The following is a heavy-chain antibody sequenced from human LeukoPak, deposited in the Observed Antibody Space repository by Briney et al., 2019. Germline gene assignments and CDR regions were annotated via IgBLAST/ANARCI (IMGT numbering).Heavy chain of an antibody. CDR2: ISSSSSYI. CDR3: ARDYEIY. CDR1: GFPFSSYS. Sequence: PGGSLRLSCAASGFPFSSYSMNWVRQAPGKGLEWVSSISSSSSYIYYGDSVKGRFTISRDNAKDSLYLQMNSLRAEDTAVYYCARDYEIYWGQGTLVTVSS. J-gene: IGHJ4*02. D-gene: IGHD5-12*01. V-gene: IGHV3-21*01.